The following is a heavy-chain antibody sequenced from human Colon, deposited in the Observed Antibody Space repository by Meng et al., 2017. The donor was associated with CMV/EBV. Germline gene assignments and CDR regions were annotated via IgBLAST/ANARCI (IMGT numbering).Heavy chain of an antibody. Sequence: GGSLRLSCVASGFTFSDAWMSWVRQAPGKGLEWVARIKRKTEGGTIDYAAPVKGRFTISGDDSKNTLYLQMNSLRNEDTAMYYCARENDFWTGRLDYYYAMDVWGQGTTVTVSS. CDR3: ARENDFWTGRLDYYYAMDV. CDR1: GFTFSDAW. CDR2: IKRKTEGGTI. V-gene: IGHV3-15*01. J-gene: IGHJ6*02. D-gene: IGHD3-3*01.